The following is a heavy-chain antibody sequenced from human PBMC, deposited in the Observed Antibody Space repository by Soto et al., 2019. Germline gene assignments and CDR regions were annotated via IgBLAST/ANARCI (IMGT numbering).Heavy chain of an antibody. CDR2: ISYDGSNK. V-gene: IGHV3-30-3*01. CDR3: ASADSYGGAEY. CDR1: GFTFSSYA. D-gene: IGHD5-18*01. J-gene: IGHJ4*02. Sequence: GGSLRLSCAASGFTFSSYAMHWVRQAPGKGLEWVAVISYDGSNKYYADSVKGRFTISRDNSKNTLYLQMNSLRAEDTAVYYCASADSYGGAEYWGQGTLVTVS.